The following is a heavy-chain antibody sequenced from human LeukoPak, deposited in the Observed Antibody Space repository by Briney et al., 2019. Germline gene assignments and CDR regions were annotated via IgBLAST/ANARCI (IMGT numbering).Heavy chain of an antibody. V-gene: IGHV4-34*01. CDR1: VGSFSGYY. J-gene: IGHJ5*02. Sequence: SETLSLTCAVYVGSFSGYYWSWIRQPPGKGLEWIGEINHSGSTNYNPSLKSRVTMSVDTSKNQFSLKLSSVTAADTAVYYCASSCSGGSCYGTWGQGTLVTVSS. CDR2: INHSGST. CDR3: ASSCSGGSCYGT. D-gene: IGHD2-15*01.